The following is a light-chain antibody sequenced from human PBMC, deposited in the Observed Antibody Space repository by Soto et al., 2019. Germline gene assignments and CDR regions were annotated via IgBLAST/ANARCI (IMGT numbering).Light chain of an antibody. J-gene: IGKJ4*01. CDR2: DGS. CDR1: QSVRSSY. CDR3: QQNDNPAPLS. V-gene: IGKV3D-20*01. Sequence: EIVLTQSPATLSLSPGDRATLSCGASQSVRSSYVAWYQQKAGLAPRLLIYDGSSRASGIPDRFSGSGSGTDFTLPIGSLEPKDFAVYYFQQNDNPAPLSFGGGT.